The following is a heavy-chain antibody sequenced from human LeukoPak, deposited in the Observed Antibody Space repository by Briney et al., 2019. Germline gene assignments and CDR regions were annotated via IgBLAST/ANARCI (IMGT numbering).Heavy chain of an antibody. D-gene: IGHD6-13*01. CDR1: GFTFSSYA. CDR3: AKTLAEAGYSAYYFDY. V-gene: IGHV3-23*01. CDR2: ISGSGGST. Sequence: GGSLRLSCAAPGFTFSSYAMSWVRQAPGKGLEWVSAISGSGGSTYYADSVKGRVTISRENSKNTLYLQMNSLRAEDTAVYYCAKTLAEAGYSAYYFDYWGQGTLVTVSS. J-gene: IGHJ4*02.